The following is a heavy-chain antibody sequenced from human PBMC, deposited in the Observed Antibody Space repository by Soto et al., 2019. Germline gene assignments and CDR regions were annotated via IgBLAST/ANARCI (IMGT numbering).Heavy chain of an antibody. CDR3: AREKYCSSTSCLSGDY. Sequence: GGSLRLSCAASGFTFSSYGMHWVRQAPGKGLEWVAVIWYDGSNKYYADSVKGRFTISRDNSKNTLYLQMNSLRAEDTAVYYCAREKYCSSTSCLSGDYWGQGTLVTVSS. J-gene: IGHJ4*02. D-gene: IGHD2-2*01. V-gene: IGHV3-33*01. CDR1: GFTFSSYG. CDR2: IWYDGSNK.